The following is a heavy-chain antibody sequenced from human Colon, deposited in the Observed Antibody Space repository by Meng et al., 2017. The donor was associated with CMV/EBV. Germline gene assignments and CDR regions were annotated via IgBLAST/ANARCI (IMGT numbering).Heavy chain of an antibody. Sequence: GGSLRLSCAASGFTFSSFAMSWVRQAPGKGLEWVSAIPGSSSSHYYADSVKGRFTIFRDNSKNTVFLQMNSLRAEDTAVYFCAKGSKVALVRGACFDNWGQGTLVTVSS. D-gene: IGHD3-10*01. CDR1: GFTFSSFA. CDR2: IPGSSSSH. V-gene: IGHV3-23*01. J-gene: IGHJ4*02. CDR3: AKGSKVALVRGACFDN.